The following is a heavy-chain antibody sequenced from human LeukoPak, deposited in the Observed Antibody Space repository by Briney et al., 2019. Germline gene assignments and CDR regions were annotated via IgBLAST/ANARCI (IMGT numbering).Heavy chain of an antibody. J-gene: IGHJ6*02. V-gene: IGHV3-43*02. CDR1: GFAFADYA. Sequence: GGSLRPSCAASGFAFADYAMHWVRQIPGKGLECVAHIHADGGRTFYADSVKGRFTVSRDNGENSLFLQMDSLTSDDTALYYCSTWAFYHGLDVWGQGATVIVSS. CDR2: IHADGGRT. CDR3: STWAFYHGLDV. D-gene: IGHD2/OR15-2a*01.